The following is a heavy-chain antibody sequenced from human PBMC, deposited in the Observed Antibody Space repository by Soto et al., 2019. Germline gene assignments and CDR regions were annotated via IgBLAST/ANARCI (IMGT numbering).Heavy chain of an antibody. D-gene: IGHD1-26*01. Sequence: PVGSLRLSCAASGFTFDDYAMHWVRQAPGKGLEWVSGISWNSGSIGYADSVKGRFTISRDNAKNSLYLQMNSLRAEDTALYYCAKGGSGSSLDWFDPWGQGTLVTVSS. V-gene: IGHV3-9*01. J-gene: IGHJ5*02. CDR3: AKGGSGSSLDWFDP. CDR1: GFTFDDYA. CDR2: ISWNSGSI.